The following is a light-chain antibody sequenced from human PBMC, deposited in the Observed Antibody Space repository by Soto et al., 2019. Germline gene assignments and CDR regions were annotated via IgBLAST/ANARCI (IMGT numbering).Light chain of an antibody. CDR1: QSVLDSSNNRNY. J-gene: IGKJ5*01. CDR2: WAS. V-gene: IGKV4-1*01. Sequence: DIVMTQSPASLAVSLGERPTINCKSSQSVLDSSNNRNYLAWYQQKPGQPPKLLIYWASTRESGVPGRFRGSGSGTDFTLTINSLQAEDVAVYYCQQYYSTSSITFGQGTRRELK. CDR3: QQYYSTSSIT.